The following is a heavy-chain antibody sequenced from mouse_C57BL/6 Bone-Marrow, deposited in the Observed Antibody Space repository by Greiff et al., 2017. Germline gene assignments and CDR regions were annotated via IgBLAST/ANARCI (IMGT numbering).Heavy chain of an antibody. V-gene: IGHV1-64*01. D-gene: IGHD1-1*01. CDR2: IHPNSGST. CDR1: GYTFTSYW. CDR3: ARSLYYYGSSSWWYFDV. J-gene: IGHJ1*03. Sequence: QVQLQQPGAELVKPGASVKLSCKASGYTFTSYWMHWVKQRPGQGLEWIGMIHPNSGSTNYNEKFKSKATLTVDKSSSTAYMQLSSLTSEDSAVYFCARSLYYYGSSSWWYFDVWGTGTTVPVSS.